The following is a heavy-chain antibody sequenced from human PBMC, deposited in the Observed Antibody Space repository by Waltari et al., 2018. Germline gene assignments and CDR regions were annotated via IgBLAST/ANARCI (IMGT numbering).Heavy chain of an antibody. V-gene: IGHV4-59*11. J-gene: IGHJ3*02. CDR2: IYYSGST. Sequence: QVQLQESGPGLVKPSETLSLTFTVSGGSISSHYWSWIRPPPGKGLEWIGYIYYSGSTNYNPSLKSRVTISVDTSKNQFSLKLSSVTAADTAVYYCARDFGHCSGGSCYRGAFDIWGQGTMVTVSS. CDR1: GGSISSHY. D-gene: IGHD2-15*01. CDR3: ARDFGHCSGGSCYRGAFDI.